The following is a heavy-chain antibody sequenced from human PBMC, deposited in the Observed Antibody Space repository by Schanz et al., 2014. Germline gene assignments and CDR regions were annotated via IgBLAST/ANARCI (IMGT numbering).Heavy chain of an antibody. CDR3: ATASSPVREAGAGSSFHL. CDR1: TSIFNHAW. CDR2: IKSKTDGETT. Sequence: EVQLAESGGGLVQPGGSLRLSCAASTSIFNHAWMSWVRQAPGKGLEWLGRIKSKTDGETTDYAAPVKGRFSISRDDSQSTLYLQMNSLKIEDTAVYYCATASSPVREAGAGSSFHLWGQGTLXTVSP. V-gene: IGHV3-15*01. J-gene: IGHJ5*02. D-gene: IGHD6-13*01.